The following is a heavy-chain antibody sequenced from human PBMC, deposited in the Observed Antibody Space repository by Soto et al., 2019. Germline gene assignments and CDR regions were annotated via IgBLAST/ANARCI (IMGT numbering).Heavy chain of an antibody. J-gene: IGHJ1*01. CDR1: GFTFDDYA. CDR2: ISWNSGSI. V-gene: IGHV3-9*01. Sequence: DVQLVESGGGLVQPGRSLRLSCAASGFTFDDYAMHWVRQAPGKGLEWVSGISWNSGSIGYADSVKGRFTISRDNAKNSLYLQMNSLRAEDTALYYCAKGGEFGAAAGTVRYFQHWGQGTLVTVSS. CDR3: AKGGEFGAAAGTVRYFQH. D-gene: IGHD6-13*01.